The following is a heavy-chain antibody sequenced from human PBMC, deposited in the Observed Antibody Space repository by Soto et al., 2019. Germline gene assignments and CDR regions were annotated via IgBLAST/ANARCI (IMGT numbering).Heavy chain of an antibody. V-gene: IGHV4-39*07. CDR1: GGSISSSSYY. CDR3: ARAPSDGWHMGRFDY. Sequence: SETLSLTCTVSGGSISSSSYYWGWIRQPPGKGLEWIGYIYYSGSTNYNPSLKSRVTISVDTSKNQFSLNLTSVTAADTAVYYCARAPSDGWHMGRFDYWGQGILVTVSS. J-gene: IGHJ4*02. D-gene: IGHD6-19*01. CDR2: IYYSGST.